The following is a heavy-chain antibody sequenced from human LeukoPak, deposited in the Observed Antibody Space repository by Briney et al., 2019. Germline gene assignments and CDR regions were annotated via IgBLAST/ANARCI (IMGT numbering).Heavy chain of an antibody. CDR1: GYAFTCYY. D-gene: IGHD5-12*01. Sequence: ASVKVSCKASGYAFTCYYMHWVRQAHGQGLEWMGWIDPNSGGTNYAQKFQGRVTMTRDTSISTAYMDLSRLRSDDTAVYYCARADIVGTILTDAFHIWGQGTRVTVSS. J-gene: IGHJ3*02. V-gene: IGHV1-2*02. CDR3: ARADIVGTILTDAFHI. CDR2: IDPNSGGT.